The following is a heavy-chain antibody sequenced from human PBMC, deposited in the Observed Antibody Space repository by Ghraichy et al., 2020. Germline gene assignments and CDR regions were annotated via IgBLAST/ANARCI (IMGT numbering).Heavy chain of an antibody. CDR2: INKDGSDK. Sequence: GGSLRLSCAASGFTFSRYWMSWVRQAPGKGLEWVANINKDGSDKYYVDSVKGRFTISRDNPKNTLYLQMNSLRAEDTAVYYCAKDQEMATITVDYWGQGTLVTVSS. J-gene: IGHJ4*02. D-gene: IGHD5-24*01. CDR1: GFTFSRYW. CDR3: AKDQEMATITVDY. V-gene: IGHV3-7*03.